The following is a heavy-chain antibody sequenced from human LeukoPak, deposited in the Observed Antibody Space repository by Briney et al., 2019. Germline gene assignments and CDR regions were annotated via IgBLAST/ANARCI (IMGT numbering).Heavy chain of an antibody. CDR2: ISGTGGST. CDR3: AKLNSGSYLFYFDY. Sequence: GGSLRLSCAPSGFTFTNYAIRWVRQAPGKGLEWVSAISGTGGSTFYADSVKGRFTISRDNSRNTLYLLINTLRAEDTAVYYCAKLNSGSYLFYFDYWGQGTLVTVSS. V-gene: IGHV3-23*01. D-gene: IGHD1-26*01. CDR1: GFTFTNYA. J-gene: IGHJ4*02.